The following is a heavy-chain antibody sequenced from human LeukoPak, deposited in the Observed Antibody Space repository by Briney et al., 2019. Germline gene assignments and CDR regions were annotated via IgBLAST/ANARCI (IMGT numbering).Heavy chain of an antibody. CDR1: GGSISSYY. Sequence: SETLSLICTVSGGSISSYYWSWIRQPPGKGLEWIGYIYYSGSTNYNPSLKSRVTISVDTSKNQFSLKLTSVTAADTAVYYCASILNPNYFDTSGYYDYWGQGTLVTVSS. V-gene: IGHV4-59*12. CDR2: IYYSGST. D-gene: IGHD3-22*01. CDR3: ASILNPNYFDTSGYYDY. J-gene: IGHJ4*02.